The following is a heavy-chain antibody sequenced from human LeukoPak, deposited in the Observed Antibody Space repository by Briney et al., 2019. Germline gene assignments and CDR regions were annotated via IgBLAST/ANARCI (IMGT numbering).Heavy chain of an antibody. Sequence: SETLSLTCTVSGGSISSYYWSWIRQPPGKGLEWIGYIYYSGSTNYNPSLKSRVTISVDTSKNQFSLKLSSVTAADTAVYYCARVWRYCSSTSCYRSDWFDPWGKGTTVTISS. V-gene: IGHV4-59*01. CDR1: GGSISSYY. CDR2: IYYSGST. J-gene: IGHJ6*04. D-gene: IGHD2-2*02. CDR3: ARVWRYCSSTSCYRSDWFDP.